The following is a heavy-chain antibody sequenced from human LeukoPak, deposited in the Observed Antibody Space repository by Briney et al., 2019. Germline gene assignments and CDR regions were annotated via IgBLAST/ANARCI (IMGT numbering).Heavy chain of an antibody. CDR2: INQSGRT. Sequence: SETLSLTCAVYGGSFTGYYWSWIRQPPGKGLEWIGEINQSGRTNHNPSLKSRVTISADTSKNQFSLKLSSVIAADTAVYYCANWYYYGSGNSPRRGPPFDYWGQGTLVTVSS. D-gene: IGHD3-10*01. CDR3: ANWYYYGSGNSPRRGPPFDY. V-gene: IGHV4-34*01. J-gene: IGHJ4*02. CDR1: GGSFTGYY.